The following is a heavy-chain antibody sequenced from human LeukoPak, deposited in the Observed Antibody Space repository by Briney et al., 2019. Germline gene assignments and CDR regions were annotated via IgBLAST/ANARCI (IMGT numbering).Heavy chain of an antibody. CDR3: ARGYCGGDCYGD. CDR1: GFTFSDYT. CDR2: ISGSSRHI. D-gene: IGHD2-21*02. V-gene: IGHV3-21*01. J-gene: IGHJ1*01. Sequence: PGGSLRLSCAASGFTFSDYTMNWVRQAPGKGLEYVSSISGSSRHIYYADSVKGRFTISRDNTKNSLYLQMNSLRVEDMAVYYCARGYCGGDCYGDWGQGTLVTVSS.